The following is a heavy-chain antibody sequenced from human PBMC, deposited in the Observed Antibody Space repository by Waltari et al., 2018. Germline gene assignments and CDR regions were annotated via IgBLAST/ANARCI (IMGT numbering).Heavy chain of an antibody. Sequence: EVLLSESGGRLVQPGGSLTLSCVASGFPFSSYSMRWVRQAPGKGLGLVAGVRGKCGGTDYADSVKGRFTLSRDNSKNILYLQMNSLRAEDTAIYYCAKDRIAGGQLGSRFDYWGQGTLVTVSS. V-gene: IGHV3-23*01. CDR2: VRGKCGGT. CDR1: GFPFSSYS. CDR3: AKDRIAGGQLGSRFDY. J-gene: IGHJ4*02. D-gene: IGHD6-6*01.